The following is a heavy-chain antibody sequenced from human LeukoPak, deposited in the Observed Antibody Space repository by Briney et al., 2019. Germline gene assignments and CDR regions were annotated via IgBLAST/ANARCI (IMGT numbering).Heavy chain of an antibody. CDR2: IYYSGST. CDR3: ARESSHDILTGPFDY. D-gene: IGHD3-9*01. Sequence: PSETLSLTCTVSGGSIGSSSYYWGWIRQPPGKGLEWIGSIYYSGSTYYNPSLKSRVTISVDTSKNQFSLKLSSVTAADTAVYYCARESSHDILTGPFDYWGQGTLVTVSS. J-gene: IGHJ4*02. CDR1: GGSIGSSSYY. V-gene: IGHV4-39*07.